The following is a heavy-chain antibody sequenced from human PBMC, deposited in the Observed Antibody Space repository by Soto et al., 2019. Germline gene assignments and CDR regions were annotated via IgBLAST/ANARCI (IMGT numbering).Heavy chain of an antibody. Sequence: EVQVVESGGGLVQPGGSLRLSCAASGFTFSSYEMNWVRQAPGKGLEWVSYISSSGSTRYYPDSVKGRFTISRDKAKNSLYLQINSLRAEDTAVYYCARGYCGGDCYYDYWGQGTLVTVSS. CDR2: ISSSGSTR. D-gene: IGHD2-21*02. J-gene: IGHJ4*02. CDR3: ARGYCGGDCYYDY. V-gene: IGHV3-48*03. CDR1: GFTFSSYE.